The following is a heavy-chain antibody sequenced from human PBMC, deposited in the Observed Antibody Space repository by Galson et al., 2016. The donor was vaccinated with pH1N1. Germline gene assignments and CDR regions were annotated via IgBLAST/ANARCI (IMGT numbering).Heavy chain of an antibody. CDR3: AREGWLEYYYGLDV. CDR1: GFTFSNYW. J-gene: IGHJ6*02. Sequence: SLRLSCAASGFTFSNYWMDWVRQAPGKGLEWVANIKQDGSDNNYVDSVKGRFTISRDNAKNSVYLQMNSLRAEDTAVYYCAREGWLEYYYGLDVWGQGTTVTVSS. D-gene: IGHD5-18*01. V-gene: IGHV3-7*01. CDR2: IKQDGSDN.